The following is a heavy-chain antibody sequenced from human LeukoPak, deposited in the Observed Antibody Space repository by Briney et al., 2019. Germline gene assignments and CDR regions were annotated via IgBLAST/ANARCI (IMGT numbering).Heavy chain of an antibody. Sequence: GGSLRLSCVASGFTFSTAWMSWLRQAPGKGLEWVGRIKSNSDGGTTDYAASVKGRSTISRDDSKNTVYLQMNSLKTEDTAVYYCLWWDYWGQGTLVTVSS. D-gene: IGHD2-21*01. V-gene: IGHV3-15*01. CDR1: GFTFSTAW. CDR3: LWWDY. CDR2: IKSNSDGGTT. J-gene: IGHJ4*02.